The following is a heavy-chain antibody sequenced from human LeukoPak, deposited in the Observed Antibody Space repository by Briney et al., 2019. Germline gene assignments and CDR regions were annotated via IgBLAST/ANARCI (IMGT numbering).Heavy chain of an antibody. CDR2: ISGSGGST. CDR3: ARIGTVGLIES. CDR1: GFTFSSYA. V-gene: IGHV3-23*01. D-gene: IGHD4-23*01. J-gene: IGHJ5*02. Sequence: GGSLRLSCAVSGFTFSSYAMSWVRQAPGKGLEWVSAISGSGGSTFYADSVKGRFTISRDNSKNTLHQQMNSLRAEDTAVYYCARIGTVGLIESWGQGTLVTVSS.